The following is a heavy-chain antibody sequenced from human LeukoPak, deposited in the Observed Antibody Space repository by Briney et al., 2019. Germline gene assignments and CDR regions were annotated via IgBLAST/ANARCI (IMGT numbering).Heavy chain of an antibody. CDR3: ATYNYYYYMDV. V-gene: IGHV4-39*07. CDR1: GVSISSSNSY. CDR2: IYHSGST. Sequence: SETLSLTCTVSGVSISSSNSYWGWIRQPPGKGLEWIGSIYHSGSTNYNPSLKSRVTISVDKSKNQFSLKLSSVTAADTAVYYCATYNYYYYMDVWGKGTTVTVSS. J-gene: IGHJ6*03.